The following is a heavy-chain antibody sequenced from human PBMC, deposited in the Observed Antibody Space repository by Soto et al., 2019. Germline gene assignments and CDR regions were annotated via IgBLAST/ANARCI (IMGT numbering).Heavy chain of an antibody. J-gene: IGHJ3*01. Sequence: LRLSCAASGFTFEAYSLHWVRQLPGKGLEWVAGISGDSGSSGYADSVRGRFTVSRDNAKNSLFLQMSSLSPEDTALYYCTKRRSARPGFDAFDLWGQGTMVTVSS. CDR3: TKRRSARPGFDAFDL. CDR2: ISGDSGSS. V-gene: IGHV3-9*01. CDR1: GFTFEAYS.